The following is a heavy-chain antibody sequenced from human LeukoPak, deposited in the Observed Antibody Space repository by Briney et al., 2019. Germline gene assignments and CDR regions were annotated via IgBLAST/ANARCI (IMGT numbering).Heavy chain of an antibody. CDR3: ARLSAYGDYFDY. V-gene: IGHV3-11*03. J-gene: IGHJ4*02. CDR2: ISSSSSYT. CDR1: GFTFSDYY. D-gene: IGHD4-17*01. Sequence: PGGSLRLSCAASGFTFSDYYMSWIRQALGKGLEWVSYISSSSSYTNYADSVKGRFTISRDNAKNSLYLQMNSLRAEDTAVYYCARLSAYGDYFDYWGQGTLVTVSS.